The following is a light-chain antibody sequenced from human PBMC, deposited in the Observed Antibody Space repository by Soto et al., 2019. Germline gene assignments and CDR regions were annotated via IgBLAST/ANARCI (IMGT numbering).Light chain of an antibody. Sequence: QSALTQPPSVSGSPGRSVAVSCTGTSSDVGSYNRVSWYQQHPHKAPKLMISDVSNRPSGVSNRFSGSKSGNTASLTISGLQDEDEADYYCSSYTSSSTYVFGTGTKVTVL. CDR2: DVS. V-gene: IGLV2-18*02. CDR1: SSDVGSYNR. CDR3: SSYTSSSTYV. J-gene: IGLJ1*01.